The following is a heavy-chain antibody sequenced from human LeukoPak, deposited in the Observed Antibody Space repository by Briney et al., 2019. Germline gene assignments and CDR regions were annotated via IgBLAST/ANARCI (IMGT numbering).Heavy chain of an antibody. D-gene: IGHD2-15*01. J-gene: IGHJ4*02. CDR3: ARARPGLGYCSGGSCQNTGNYFDY. CDR1: GGSLSGYW. V-gene: IGHV4-34*01. CDR2: INHSGST. Sequence: SETLSLTCAVYGGSLSGYWWAWIRQPPGKGLEWIGEINHSGSTNYNPSLKSRVTISVDTSKNQFSLKLSSVTAADTAVYYCARARPGLGYCSGGSCQNTGNYFDYWGQGTLVTVSS.